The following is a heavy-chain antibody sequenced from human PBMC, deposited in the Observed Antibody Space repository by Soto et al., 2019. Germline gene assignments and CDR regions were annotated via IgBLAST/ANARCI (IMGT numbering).Heavy chain of an antibody. CDR1: GFTFSSYG. D-gene: IGHD3-3*02. CDR2: ISYDGSNK. V-gene: IGHV3-30*18. CDR3: AKDPHFWSGYSNPPDD. Sequence: GGSLRLSCAASGFTFSSYGMHWVRQAPGKGLEWVAVISYDGSNKYYADSVKGRFTISRDNSKNTLYLQMNSLRAEDTAVYYCAKDPHFWSGYSNPPDDWGKGTLVTVSS. J-gene: IGHJ4*02.